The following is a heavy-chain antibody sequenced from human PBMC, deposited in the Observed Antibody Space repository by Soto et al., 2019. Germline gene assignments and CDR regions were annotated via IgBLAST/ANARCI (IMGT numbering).Heavy chain of an antibody. CDR1: GFSISTNGVG. D-gene: IGHD1-26*01. Sequence: QITLKESGPTLVKPTQTLTLTCTFSGFSISTNGVGVGWIRQPPGKALEFVALIYWDDDKRHSPSLRSRLTLTKDTAKKQVVLIMTNMDPVDTATYYCVHRPSGSSFDYWGQGTLVTVSS. CDR2: IYWDDDK. J-gene: IGHJ4*02. CDR3: VHRPSGSSFDY. V-gene: IGHV2-5*02.